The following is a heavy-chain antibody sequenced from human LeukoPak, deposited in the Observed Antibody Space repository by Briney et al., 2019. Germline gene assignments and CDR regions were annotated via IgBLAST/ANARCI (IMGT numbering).Heavy chain of an antibody. Sequence: SETLSLTCTVSGDSFTSVTDYWAWIRQPPGKGLEWIASGDYSGGTYYNPSLESRVAISADMSKNQISLKLTSVTGADTAVYYCARELPSPYSSGFFDYWGQGTLVTVSS. CDR1: GDSFTSVTDY. CDR3: ARELPSPYSSGFFDY. CDR2: GDYSGGT. V-gene: IGHV4-39*07. J-gene: IGHJ4*02. D-gene: IGHD6-19*01.